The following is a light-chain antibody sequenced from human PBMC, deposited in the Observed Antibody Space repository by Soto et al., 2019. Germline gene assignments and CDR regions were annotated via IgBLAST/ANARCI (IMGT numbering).Light chain of an antibody. CDR3: QQRSNWPLT. CDR1: QSVSSY. Sequence: EIVLTQSPATLCLSPGERATLSCGASQSVSSYLAWYQQKPGQAPRFLIYDASNRATGIPARFSGSGAGTDFTLTISSLEPEDFAVYYCQQRSNWPLTFGGGTKVDIK. J-gene: IGKJ4*01. CDR2: DAS. V-gene: IGKV3-11*01.